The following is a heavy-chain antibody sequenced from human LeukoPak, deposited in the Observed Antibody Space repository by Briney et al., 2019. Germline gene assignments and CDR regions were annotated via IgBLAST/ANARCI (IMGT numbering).Heavy chain of an antibody. V-gene: IGHV3-20*04. CDR1: GFTFDDYG. Sequence: GGSLRLSCAASGFTFDDYGMSWVRQAPGKGLEWVSGINWNGGSTGYADSVKGRFTISRDNAKNSLYLQMNSLRAEDTALYYCSRGSDYFDYYYYYMDVWGKGTTVTVSS. D-gene: IGHD1-26*01. CDR3: SRGSDYFDYYYYYMDV. CDR2: INWNGGST. J-gene: IGHJ6*03.